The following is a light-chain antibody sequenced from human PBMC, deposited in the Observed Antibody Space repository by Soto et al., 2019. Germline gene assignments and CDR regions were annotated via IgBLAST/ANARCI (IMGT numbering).Light chain of an antibody. V-gene: IGLV4-69*01. CDR2: LNSDGSH. J-gene: IGLJ2*01. Sequence: QSVLTQSPSASASLGASVKLTCTLSSGHSSYAIAWHQQQPEKGPRYLMNLNSDGSHSKGDGIPDRFSGSSSGAERYLTISSLQSGDEADYYCQTWGTGIQVFGGGTKLTVL. CDR1: SGHSSYA. CDR3: QTWGTGIQV.